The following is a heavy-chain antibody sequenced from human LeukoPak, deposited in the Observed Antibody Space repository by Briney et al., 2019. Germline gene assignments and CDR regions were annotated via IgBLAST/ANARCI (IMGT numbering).Heavy chain of an antibody. CDR3: ARQLAQAEGRAFDI. CDR2: THHTGSS. V-gene: IGHV4-61*08. D-gene: IGHD6-19*01. Sequence: PSATLSLTCTVSGDPVNSGDFYWSWIRQSPGRGLQWLAYTHHTGSSNYSPSLRSRVTISMDTSKNQFSLNLNSVSAADTAVYYCARQLAQAEGRAFDIWGQGTKVTVSS. CDR1: GDPVNSGDFY. J-gene: IGHJ3*02.